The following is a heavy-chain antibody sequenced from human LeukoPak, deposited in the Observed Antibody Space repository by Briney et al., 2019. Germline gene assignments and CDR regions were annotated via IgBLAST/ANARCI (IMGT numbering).Heavy chain of an antibody. Sequence: GGSLRLSCAASGFTVSSNYMSWVRQAPGKGLEWVSAISGSGGSTYYADSVKGRFTISRDNSKNTLYLQMNSLRAEDTAVYYCAKVSVGTAAVLADWGQGTLVTVSS. V-gene: IGHV3-23*01. CDR2: ISGSGGST. D-gene: IGHD6-13*01. CDR1: GFTVSSNY. CDR3: AKVSVGTAAVLAD. J-gene: IGHJ4*02.